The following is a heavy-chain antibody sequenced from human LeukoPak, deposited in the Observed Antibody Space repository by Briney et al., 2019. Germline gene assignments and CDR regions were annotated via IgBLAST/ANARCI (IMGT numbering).Heavy chain of an antibody. CDR2: ISAYNGNT. Sequence: ASVKVSCKASGYTFTSYGISWVRQAPGQGLEWMGWISAYNGNTNYAQKLQGRVTMTTDTSTSTAYMELRSLRSDDTAVYYCARAPTYSSASPKYYYYYMDVWGKWTTVTVSS. D-gene: IGHD6-25*01. J-gene: IGHJ6*03. CDR3: ARAPTYSSASPKYYYYYMDV. V-gene: IGHV1-18*01. CDR1: GYTFTSYG.